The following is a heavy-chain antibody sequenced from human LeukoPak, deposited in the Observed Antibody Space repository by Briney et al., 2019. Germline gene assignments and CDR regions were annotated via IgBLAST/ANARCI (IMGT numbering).Heavy chain of an antibody. J-gene: IGHJ4*02. D-gene: IGHD4-23*01. CDR2: INTYNGNT. CDR3: ARVETTVETLFDY. CDR1: GYTFTSYG. V-gene: IGHV1-18*01. Sequence: ASVKVSCKASGYTFTSYGISWVRQAPGQGLEWMGWINTYNGNTNCAQKLQGRVTMATDTSTSTAYMELRSLRSDDTAVYYCARVETTVETLFDYWGQGTLVTVSS.